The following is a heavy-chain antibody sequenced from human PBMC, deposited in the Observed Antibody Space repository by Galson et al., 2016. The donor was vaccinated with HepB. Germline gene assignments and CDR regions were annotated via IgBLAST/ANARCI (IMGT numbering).Heavy chain of an antibody. V-gene: IGHV3-23*01. CDR3: AKGQQLAYFDY. CDR2: ISGSDGST. J-gene: IGHJ4*02. CDR1: GFTFSSYA. Sequence: SLRLSCAASGFTFSSYAMSWVRQAPGKGLEWVSAISGSDGSTYYADSAKGRSTISRDNSKNTLYLQMNSLRAEDTAVYYCAKGQQLAYFDYWGQGTLVTVSS. D-gene: IGHD6-13*01.